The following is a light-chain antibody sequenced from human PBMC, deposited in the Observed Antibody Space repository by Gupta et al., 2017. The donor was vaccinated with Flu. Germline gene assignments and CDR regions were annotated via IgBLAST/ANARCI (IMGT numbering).Light chain of an antibody. J-gene: IGKJ3*01. CDR3: KQYGTSPLFT. V-gene: IGKV3-20*01. Sequence: GTLSLTPGERATLSCRASQSVSSSYLAWYQQKPGQAPRLLIDGASSRATGSPDRFSGSGSGTDFTLTINRLEHAEVAVYYCKQYGTSPLFTFGPGTKVDIK. CDR1: QSVSSSY. CDR2: GAS.